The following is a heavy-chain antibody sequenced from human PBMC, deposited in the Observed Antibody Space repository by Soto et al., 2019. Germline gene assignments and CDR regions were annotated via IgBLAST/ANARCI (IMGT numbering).Heavy chain of an antibody. V-gene: IGHV1-46*01. CDR1: GYTFTSYY. D-gene: IGHD3-10*01. CDR3: ARARQRITMVRGPSMDGMDV. J-gene: IGHJ6*02. Sequence: ASVNVSFKASGYTFTSYYMHWVRQAPGQGLEGVGIINPSGGSTSYAQKFQGRVTMTRDTSTSTVYMELSSLRSEDTAVYYCARARQRITMVRGPSMDGMDVWGQGTTVTVSS. CDR2: INPSGGST.